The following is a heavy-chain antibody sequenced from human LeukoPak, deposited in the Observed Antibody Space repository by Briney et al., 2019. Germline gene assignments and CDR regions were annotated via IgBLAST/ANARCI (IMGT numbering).Heavy chain of an antibody. Sequence: APVKVSCKASGGTFSSYAISWVRQAPGQGLEWMGGIIPIFGTANYAQKFQGRVTITADESTSTAYMELSSLRSEDTAVYYCARSSYYDILTGIDYWGQGTLVTVSS. CDR2: IIPIFGTA. J-gene: IGHJ4*02. CDR3: ARSSYYDILTGIDY. CDR1: GGTFSSYA. V-gene: IGHV1-69*13. D-gene: IGHD3-9*01.